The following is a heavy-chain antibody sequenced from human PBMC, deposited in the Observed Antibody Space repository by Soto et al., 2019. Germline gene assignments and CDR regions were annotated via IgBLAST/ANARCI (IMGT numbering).Heavy chain of an antibody. CDR1: GFTFSSYS. CDR2: ISSSSSTI. V-gene: IGHV3-48*02. J-gene: IGHJ3*02. CDR3: ARPYYDILTGYYVPTFDI. Sequence: GGSLRLSCAASGFTFSSYSMNWVRQAPGKGLEWVSYISSSSSTIYYADSVKGRFTISRDNAKNSLYLQMNSLRDEDTAVYYCARPYYDILTGYYVPTFDIWGQGTMVTVSS. D-gene: IGHD3-9*01.